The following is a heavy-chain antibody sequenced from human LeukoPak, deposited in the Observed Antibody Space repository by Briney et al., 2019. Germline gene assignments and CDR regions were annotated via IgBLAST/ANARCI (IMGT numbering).Heavy chain of an antibody. J-gene: IGHJ4*02. D-gene: IGHD3-10*01. CDR2: ISTDGYTT. Sequence: GGSLRLSCAASGLAFSAYKMHWVRQAPRKGLVWVSRISTDGYTTDYADSVKGRFTISRDNSKNTLYLQMNSLRAEDTAVYYCAKGYYLASEYWGQGTLVAVSS. V-gene: IGHV3-74*01. CDR3: AKGYYLASEY. CDR1: GLAFSAYK.